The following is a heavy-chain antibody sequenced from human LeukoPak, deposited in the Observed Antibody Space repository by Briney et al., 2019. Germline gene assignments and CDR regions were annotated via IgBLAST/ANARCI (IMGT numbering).Heavy chain of an antibody. CDR2: IYYSGST. Sequence: SETLSLTCTVSVGSVSSGSYYWIWIRQPPGKGLEWIGYIYYSGSTNYNPSLKSRVTISVDTSKNQFSLKLSSVTAADTAVYYCARGPNYSYGPPRDYWGQGTLVTVSS. CDR1: VGSVSSGSYY. J-gene: IGHJ4*02. CDR3: ARGPNYSYGPPRDY. D-gene: IGHD5-18*01. V-gene: IGHV4-61*01.